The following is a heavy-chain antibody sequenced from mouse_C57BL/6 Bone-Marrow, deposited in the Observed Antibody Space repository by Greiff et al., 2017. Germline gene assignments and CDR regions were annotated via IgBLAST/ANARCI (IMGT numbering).Heavy chain of an antibody. D-gene: IGHD2-3*01. J-gene: IGHJ3*01. CDR1: GYSFTDYN. V-gene: IGHV1-39*01. CDR2: INPNYGTT. Sequence: VQLKESGPELVKPGASVKISCKASGYSFTDYNMNWVKQSNGKSLEWIGVINPNYGTTSYNQKFKGQATLTVDQSSSTAYLQLNSLTSEDSAVYYCARTDGYYLHFFAYWGQGTLVTVSA. CDR3: ARTDGYYLHFFAY.